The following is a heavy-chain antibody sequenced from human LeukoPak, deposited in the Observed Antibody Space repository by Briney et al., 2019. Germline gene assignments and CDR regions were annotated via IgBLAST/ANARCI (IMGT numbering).Heavy chain of an antibody. V-gene: IGHV4-39*07. CDR3: ARDSYNDGMDV. J-gene: IGHJ6*02. CDR1: GGSISSSSYY. Sequence: SETLSLTCTVSGGSISSSSYYWGWIRQPPGKGLEWIGSIYYSGSTYYNPSLKSRVTISVDTSKNQFSLKLSSVTAADTAVYYCARDSYNDGMDVWGQGTTVTVSS. CDR2: IYYSGST. D-gene: IGHD1-14*01.